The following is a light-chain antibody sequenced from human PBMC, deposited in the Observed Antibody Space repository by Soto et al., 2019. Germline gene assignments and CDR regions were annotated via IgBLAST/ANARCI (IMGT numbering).Light chain of an antibody. Sequence: QSALIQPASVSGSPGQSITISCTGTSSDVAFYNHVSWYQQHPGKAPKLLIYEVNNRPSGVSHRFSGSKSGNTASLTISGLQAEDEADYYCSSFASTHTYVFGTGTKLTVL. CDR2: EVN. V-gene: IGLV2-14*01. CDR1: SSDVAFYNH. CDR3: SSFASTHTYV. J-gene: IGLJ1*01.